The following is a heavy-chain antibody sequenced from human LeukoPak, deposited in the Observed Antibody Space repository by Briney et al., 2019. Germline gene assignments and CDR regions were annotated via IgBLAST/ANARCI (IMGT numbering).Heavy chain of an antibody. CDR1: GGTFSSYA. D-gene: IGHD5-12*01. V-gene: IGHV1-69*04. J-gene: IGHJ4*02. CDR3: ARTNGGYVFDY. Sequence: ASVKVSCKASGGTFSSYAISWVRQAPGQGLEWMGRIIPILGIANYAQKFQGRVTITADKSTSTAYMELSSLRSEDTAVCYCARTNGGYVFDYWGQGTLVTVSS. CDR2: IIPILGIA.